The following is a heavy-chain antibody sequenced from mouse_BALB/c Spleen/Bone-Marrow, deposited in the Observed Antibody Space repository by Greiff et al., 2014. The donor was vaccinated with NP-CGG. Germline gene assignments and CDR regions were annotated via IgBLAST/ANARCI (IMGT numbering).Heavy chain of an antibody. CDR3: ARFAGTPYTMDY. V-gene: IGHV3-1*02. CDR1: GYSITSYYS. J-gene: IGHJ4*01. D-gene: IGHD4-1*01. Sequence: VQLQQSGPDLVKPSQSLSLTCTVTGYSITSYYSWHWIRQFPGNKLEWMGYIHYSGITVYNPSLKSRTSITRDTSNNQFFLQLNSVTTEDTATYYCARFAGTPYTMDYWGQGTSVTVSS. CDR2: IHYSGIT.